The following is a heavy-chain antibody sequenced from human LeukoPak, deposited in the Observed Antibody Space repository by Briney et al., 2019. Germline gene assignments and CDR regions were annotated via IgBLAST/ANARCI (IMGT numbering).Heavy chain of an antibody. D-gene: IGHD6-19*01. Sequence: ASVKVSCKPSGYTFTGYYLHWVRQAPGQALEWMGWINPNIGATMYAEKFQGRVTMTRDTPISTAYMELSSLRSDDTALYYCARDRVGSGWPPPYYFEHWGQGTLVTVSS. J-gene: IGHJ4*02. CDR2: INPNIGAT. V-gene: IGHV1-2*02. CDR3: ARDRVGSGWPPPYYFEH. CDR1: GYTFTGYY.